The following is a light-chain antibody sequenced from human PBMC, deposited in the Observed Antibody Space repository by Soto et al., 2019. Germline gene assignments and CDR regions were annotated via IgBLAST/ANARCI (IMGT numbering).Light chain of an antibody. J-gene: IGLJ3*02. CDR3: CAYAGSGTVV. V-gene: IGLV2-23*01. CDR2: EAT. CDR1: SNDVGRYNL. Sequence: QSVLTQPASVSGSPEQSITISCTGTSNDVGRYNLVSWYQQHPGKAPKVMIYEATKRPSGVSNRFSGSKSGNTASLTISGLQAEDEAAYYCCAYAGSGTVVFGGGTKLTVL.